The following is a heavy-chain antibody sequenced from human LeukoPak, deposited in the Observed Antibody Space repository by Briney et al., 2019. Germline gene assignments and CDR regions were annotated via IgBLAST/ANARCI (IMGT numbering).Heavy chain of an antibody. CDR2: ITAYNLNT. D-gene: IGHD3-10*01. V-gene: IGHV1-18*01. CDR1: GYTLTELS. Sequence: ASVTVSCKVSGYTLTELSMHWVRQAPGKGLEWMGWITAYNLNTNYAQKFQGRVTMTIDKSTTTAYMELRSLRSDDTAVYYCARDPDYYGSGRSYFDCWGQGTLVTVSS. J-gene: IGHJ4*02. CDR3: ARDPDYYGSGRSYFDC.